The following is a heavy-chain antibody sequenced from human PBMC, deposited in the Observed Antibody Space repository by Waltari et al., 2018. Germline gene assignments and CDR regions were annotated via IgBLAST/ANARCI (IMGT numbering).Heavy chain of an antibody. CDR1: GGSFSAYY. CDR3: ARGPGGSSAAGADY. D-gene: IGHD2-2*01. J-gene: IGHJ4*02. V-gene: IGHV4-34*01. CDR2: INHSGST. Sequence: QLHLHQWVAGLLKPSETLSLTCSVYGGSFSAYYCSWIRQPPGKGLEWIGEINHSGSTNYNPSLKSRVTISVETSKNQFSLKLSSVTGADTAVYYCARGPGGSSAAGADYWGQGTLVTVSS.